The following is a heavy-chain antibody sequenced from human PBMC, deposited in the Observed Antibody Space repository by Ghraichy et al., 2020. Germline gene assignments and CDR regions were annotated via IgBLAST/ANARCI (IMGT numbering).Heavy chain of an antibody. Sequence: SQTLSLTCAVYGGSFSGYYWSWIRQPPGKGLEWIGEINHSGSTNYNPSLKSRVTISVDTSKNQFSLKLSSVTAADTAVYYCAREGQYGMDVWGQGTTVTVSS. CDR1: GGSFSGYY. CDR2: INHSGST. CDR3: AREGQYGMDV. J-gene: IGHJ6*02. V-gene: IGHV4-34*01.